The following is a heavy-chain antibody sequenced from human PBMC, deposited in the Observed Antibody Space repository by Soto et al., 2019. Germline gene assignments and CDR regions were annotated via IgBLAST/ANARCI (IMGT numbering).Heavy chain of an antibody. D-gene: IGHD3-22*01. J-gene: IGHJ4*02. CDR1: GYTFITYG. V-gene: IGHV1-18*01. CDR2: ISTYNGNT. Sequence: ASVKVSCKASGYTFITYGVSWVRQAPGQGLDWLGWISTYNGNTRYAERLQGRVTMTTDTTTNTAYMELRNLRSDDTAVYYCERGPXDYYDNSANYFLDYWGQGTLVTVSS. CDR3: ERGPXDYYDNSANYFLDY.